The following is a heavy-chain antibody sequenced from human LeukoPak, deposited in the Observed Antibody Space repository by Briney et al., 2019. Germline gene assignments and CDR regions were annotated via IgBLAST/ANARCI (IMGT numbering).Heavy chain of an antibody. D-gene: IGHD5-24*01. Sequence: GGSLRLSCAGSGFIFSSYAMSWVRQAPRKGLEWVSAMSGVGGNTFYTDSVRGRFTISRDNSKNTLYLQMNSLRAEDTAIYYCAKTSRWERDYFDYWGQGTLVTVSS. CDR1: GFIFSSYA. CDR3: AKTSRWERDYFDY. V-gene: IGHV3-23*01. J-gene: IGHJ4*02. CDR2: MSGVGGNT.